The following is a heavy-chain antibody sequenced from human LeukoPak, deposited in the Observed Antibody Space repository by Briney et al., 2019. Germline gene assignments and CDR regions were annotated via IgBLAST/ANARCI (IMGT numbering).Heavy chain of an antibody. V-gene: IGHV3-64D*06. D-gene: IGHD6-19*01. CDR3: VKSMAVAGAVDY. CDR2: ISSSGGNT. Sequence: PGGSLRLSCLASGLPFSTYAMHWVRQAPGKGLEYVSAISSSGGNTYYADSVKGRFTISRDNSRNTLYLQMSSLRVEDTALYYCVKSMAVAGAVDYWGQGTLVTVSS. CDR1: GLPFSTYA. J-gene: IGHJ4*02.